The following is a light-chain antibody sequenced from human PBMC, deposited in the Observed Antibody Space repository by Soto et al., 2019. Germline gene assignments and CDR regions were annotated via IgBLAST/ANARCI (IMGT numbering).Light chain of an antibody. Sequence: QSALTQPASVSGSPGQSIAISCTGTSIDVGNYNLVSWYQQHPGKAPKLMIYEGSKRPSGVSNRFSGSKSGNTASLTISGLPAEDEADYYCCSYAGCRFYVFGTGNKVTVL. V-gene: IGLV2-23*01. J-gene: IGLJ1*01. CDR2: EGS. CDR3: CSYAGCRFYV. CDR1: SIDVGNYNL.